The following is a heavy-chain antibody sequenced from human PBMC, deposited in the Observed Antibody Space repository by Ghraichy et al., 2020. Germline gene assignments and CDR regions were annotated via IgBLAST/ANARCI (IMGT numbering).Heavy chain of an antibody. Sequence: GESLNISCAVSGFTFSSYGMHWVRQAPGKGLEWVAVIWSDGSKKHYADSVKGRFTISRDNSKKTLYLEMNSLTAEDTAVYYCVRDLASSEIHSVYYGMDVWGQGTTVIVSS. D-gene: IGHD3-3*02. V-gene: IGHV3-33*08. CDR1: GFTFSSYG. CDR3: VRDLASSEIHSVYYGMDV. J-gene: IGHJ6*02. CDR2: IWSDGSKK.